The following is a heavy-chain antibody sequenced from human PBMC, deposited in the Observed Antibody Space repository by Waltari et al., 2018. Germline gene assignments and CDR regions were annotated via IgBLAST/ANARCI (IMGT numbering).Heavy chain of an antibody. J-gene: IGHJ5*02. CDR2: TYDSGST. V-gene: IGHV4-59*01. CDR3: ARGYDFWSGYSWFDP. D-gene: IGHD3-3*01. CDR1: GGSISSYY. Sequence: QVQLQESGPGLVKPSETLSLTCTVSGGSISSYYWSWIRQPPGKGLEWSGYTYDSGSTNYNPTLKSRVTITVDTSKNQFSLKLSSVTAADTAVYYCARGYDFWSGYSWFDPWGQGTLVTVSS.